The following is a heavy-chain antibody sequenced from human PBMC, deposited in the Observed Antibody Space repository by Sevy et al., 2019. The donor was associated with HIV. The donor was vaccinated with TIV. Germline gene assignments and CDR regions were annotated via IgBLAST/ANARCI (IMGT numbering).Heavy chain of an antibody. CDR2: ISAYNGNT. V-gene: IGHV1-18*01. CDR3: ARSGDIVVVPAAMGGGYYYYGMDV. D-gene: IGHD2-2*01. J-gene: IGHJ6*02. CDR1: GYTFTSYG. Sequence: ASVKVSCKASGYTFTSYGISWVRQAHGQGLEWMGWISAYNGNTNYAQKLQGRVTMTTDTSTSTAYMELRSLRSDDTAVYYCARSGDIVVVPAAMGGGYYYYGMDVWGQGTTVTVSS.